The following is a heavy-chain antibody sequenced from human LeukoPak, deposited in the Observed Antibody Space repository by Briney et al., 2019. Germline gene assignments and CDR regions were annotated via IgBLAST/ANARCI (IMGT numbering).Heavy chain of an antibody. CDR3: ARVLDY. CDR1: GFTFSSYA. Sequence: GGSLRLSCAASGFTFSSYAMHWVRQAPGKGLEWVAVISYDGSDKYYADSVKGRFTISRDNSKNTLYLQMSSLRAEDTAVYYCARVLDYWGQGTLVTVSS. V-gene: IGHV3-30-3*01. J-gene: IGHJ4*02. CDR2: ISYDGSDK.